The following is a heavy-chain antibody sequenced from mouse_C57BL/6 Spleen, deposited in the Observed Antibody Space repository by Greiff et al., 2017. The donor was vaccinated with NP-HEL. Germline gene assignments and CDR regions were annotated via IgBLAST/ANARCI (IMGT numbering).Heavy chain of an antibody. D-gene: IGHD1-1*01. V-gene: IGHV1-72*01. CDR2: IDPNSGGT. CDR3: ARPYGSSFSFSHWYFDV. J-gene: IGHJ1*03. Sequence: QVQLQQPGAELVKPGASVKLSCKASGYTFTSCWMHWVKQRPGRGLEWIGRIDPNSGGTKYNEKFKSKATLTVDKPSSTAYMQLSSLTSEDSAVYYCARPYGSSFSFSHWYFDVWGTGTTVTVSS. CDR1: GYTFTSCW.